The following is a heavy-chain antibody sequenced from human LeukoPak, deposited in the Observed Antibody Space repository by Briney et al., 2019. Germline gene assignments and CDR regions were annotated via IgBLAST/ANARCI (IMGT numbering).Heavy chain of an antibody. CDR3: AKAGGYCSGGSCYRGYSWFDP. V-gene: IGHV3-33*06. D-gene: IGHD2-15*01. Sequence: GGSLRLSCAASGFTFSSSGMHWVRQAPGKGLEWVAVILYNGSNKYYADSVKGRFTISRDNSKNTLYLQMNSLRVEDTAVYYCAKAGGYCSGGSCYRGYSWFDPWGQGTLVTVSS. CDR1: GFTFSSSG. J-gene: IGHJ5*02. CDR2: ILYNGSNK.